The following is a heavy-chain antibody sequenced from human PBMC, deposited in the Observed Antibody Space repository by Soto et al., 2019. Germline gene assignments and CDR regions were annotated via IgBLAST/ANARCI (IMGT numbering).Heavy chain of an antibody. V-gene: IGHV3-33*01. D-gene: IGHD1-26*01. CDR1: GFTFSSYG. J-gene: IGHJ4*02. CDR3: AREGLSLGLL. Sequence: QVQLVESGGGVVQPGRSLRLSCAASGFTFSSYGMHWVRQAPGKGLEWVAVIWYDGSNKYYAESVKGQFTISRDNSKNTLSLQMNSLRAEDTAVYYCAREGLSLGLLWGQGTLVTVSS. CDR2: IWYDGSNK.